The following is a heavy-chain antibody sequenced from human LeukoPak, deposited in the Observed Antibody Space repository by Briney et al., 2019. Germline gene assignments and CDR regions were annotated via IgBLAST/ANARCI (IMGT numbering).Heavy chain of an antibody. Sequence: GASVMVSCKASGYTFTSYGISWVRQAPGQGLEWMGWISAYNGNTNYAQKLQGRVTMTTDTSTSTAYMELRSLRSDDTAVYYCASVYDSGGYYYSPREYFQHWGQGTLVTVSS. CDR2: ISAYNGNT. V-gene: IGHV1-18*01. D-gene: IGHD3-22*01. J-gene: IGHJ1*01. CDR3: ASVYDSGGYYYSPREYFQH. CDR1: GYTFTSYG.